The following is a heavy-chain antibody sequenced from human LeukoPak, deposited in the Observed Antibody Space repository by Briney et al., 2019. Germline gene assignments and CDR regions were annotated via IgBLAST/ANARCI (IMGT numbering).Heavy chain of an antibody. D-gene: IGHD5-12*01. J-gene: IGHJ4*02. V-gene: IGHV4-59*08. Sequence: PSETLSLTCTVSGDSISSYYWSWIRQPPGKGLEWIGYIYYSGSTNYNPSLKSRVTISVDTSKNQFSLKLSSVTAADTAVYYCARQQEMATLDYWGQGTLVTVSS. CDR3: ARQQEMATLDY. CDR2: IYYSGST. CDR1: GDSISSYY.